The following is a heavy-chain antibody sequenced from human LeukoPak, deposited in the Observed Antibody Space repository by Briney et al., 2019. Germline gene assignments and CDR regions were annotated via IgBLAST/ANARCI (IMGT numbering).Heavy chain of an antibody. D-gene: IGHD2-2*02. Sequence: PGGSLRLSCAASGFTFSSYGMHWVRQAPGKGLEWVAFIRYDGSNKYYADSVKGRFTISRDNSKNTLYLQMNSLRAEDTAVYYCAKDRQAYCSSTSCYNPHFDYWGQGTLVTVSS. CDR1: GFTFSSYG. J-gene: IGHJ4*02. CDR2: IRYDGSNK. CDR3: AKDRQAYCSSTSCYNPHFDY. V-gene: IGHV3-30*02.